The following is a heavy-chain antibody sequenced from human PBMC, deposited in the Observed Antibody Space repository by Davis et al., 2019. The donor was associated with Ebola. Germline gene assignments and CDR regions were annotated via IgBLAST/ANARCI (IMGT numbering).Heavy chain of an antibody. CDR2: IKHDGSVK. J-gene: IGHJ4*02. CDR1: EFTFRSYW. CDR3: VRDGWASLFDY. V-gene: IGHV3-7*03. D-gene: IGHD6-19*01. Sequence: PGGSLRLSCVGSEFTFRSYWFHWVRQAPGKGLEWVAHIKHDGSVKDYVDSVKGRFTISRDNAKNSLYLQMNSLRVEDTAVYYCVRDGWASLFDYWGQGTLVTVSS.